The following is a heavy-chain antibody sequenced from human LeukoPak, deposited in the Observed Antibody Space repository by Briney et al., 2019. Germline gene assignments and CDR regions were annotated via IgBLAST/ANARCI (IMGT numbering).Heavy chain of an antibody. J-gene: IGHJ6*03. CDR3: ASYSSSRPLGNYYYYYYMDV. D-gene: IGHD6-13*01. V-gene: IGHV1-69*01. CDR1: GGTFSSYA. CDR2: IIPIFGTA. Sequence: SVKVSCKASGGTFSSYAISWVRQAPGQGLEWMGGIIPIFGTANYAQKFQGRVTITADESTSTAYMELSSLRSEDTAVYYCASYSSSRPLGNYYYYYYMDVWGKGTTVTVSS.